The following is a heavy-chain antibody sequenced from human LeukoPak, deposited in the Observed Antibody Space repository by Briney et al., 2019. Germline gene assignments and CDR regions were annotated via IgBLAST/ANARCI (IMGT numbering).Heavy chain of an antibody. CDR3: AKDLKGRTNYYYYYMDV. CDR2: IQYDGSNK. J-gene: IGHJ6*03. CDR1: GFTFSSYC. Sequence: SGGSLRLSCAASGFTFSSYCMHWVRQPPGKGLEWVAFIQYDGSNKYYADSVKGRFTISRDNSKNTLYLQMHRLRGEDTAVYYCAKDLKGRTNYYYYYMDVWGKGTTVTVSS. V-gene: IGHV3-30*02.